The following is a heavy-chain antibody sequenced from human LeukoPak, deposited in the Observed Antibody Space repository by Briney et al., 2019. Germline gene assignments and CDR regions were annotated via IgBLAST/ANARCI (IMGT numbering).Heavy chain of an antibody. D-gene: IGHD3-16*02. J-gene: IGHJ4*02. V-gene: IGHV1-2*02. Sequence: ASVKVSCKASGYTFADYYIQWMRQAPGQELEWMGWINPNSGGTKYAQKLQGRVTMTRDTSISTAYMELSRLRSDDTAVYYCARLREGLYHFDYWGQGTLVSVSS. CDR2: INPNSGGT. CDR1: GYTFADYY. CDR3: ARLREGLYHFDY.